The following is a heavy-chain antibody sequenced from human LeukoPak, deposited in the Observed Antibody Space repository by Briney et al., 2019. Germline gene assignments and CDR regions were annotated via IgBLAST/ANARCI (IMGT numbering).Heavy chain of an antibody. J-gene: IGHJ4*02. Sequence: SSETLSLTCTVSGGSISSSSYYWGWIRLPPGKGLEWIGSIYYSGSTYYNPSLKSRVTISVDTSKNQFSLKLSSVTAADTAVYYCAIIVGATMGLDYWGQGTLVTVSS. CDR2: IYYSGST. CDR3: AIIVGATMGLDY. D-gene: IGHD1-26*01. CDR1: GGSISSSSYY. V-gene: IGHV4-39*01.